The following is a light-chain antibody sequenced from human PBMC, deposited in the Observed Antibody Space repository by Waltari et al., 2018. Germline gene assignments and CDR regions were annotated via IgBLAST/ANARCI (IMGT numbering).Light chain of an antibody. Sequence: EIVMTQSPATPSAYPGERATLSCRASQSVSSNLAWFQQRPGQPPRLLLYGASTRATGIPARFSGSGSGAEFTLTISSLQSEDFAVYYCQQYYNWPRTFGQGTKVEI. CDR2: GAS. V-gene: IGKV3-15*01. CDR3: QQYYNWPRT. J-gene: IGKJ1*01. CDR1: QSVSSN.